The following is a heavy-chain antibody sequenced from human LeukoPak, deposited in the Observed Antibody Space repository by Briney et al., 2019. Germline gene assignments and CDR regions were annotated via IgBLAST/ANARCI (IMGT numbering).Heavy chain of an antibody. D-gene: IGHD3-22*01. CDR2: ISGSGGST. Sequence: GGSLRLSCAASGFTFSSYAMSWVRQAPGKGLEWVSAISGSGGSTYYADSVKGRFTISRDNSKNTLYLQMNSLRAEDTAVYYCANFHDSSVYYLNDAFVIWGQGTMVTVFS. CDR1: GFTFSSYA. V-gene: IGHV3-23*01. J-gene: IGHJ3*02. CDR3: ANFHDSSVYYLNDAFVI.